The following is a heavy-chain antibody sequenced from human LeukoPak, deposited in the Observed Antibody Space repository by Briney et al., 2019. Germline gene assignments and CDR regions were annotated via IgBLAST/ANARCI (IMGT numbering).Heavy chain of an antibody. CDR2: ISSSSSYI. D-gene: IGHD3-10*01. J-gene: IGHJ4*02. CDR3: ARIIAYYYGSGSPYFDY. CDR1: GFTFSSYS. V-gene: IGHV3-21*01. Sequence: RSGGSLRLSCTASGFTFSSYSMNWVRQAPGKGLEWVSYISSSSSYIYYADSVKGRFTISRDNAENSLYLQMNSLRAEDTAVYYCARIIAYYYGSGSPYFDYWGQGTLVTVSS.